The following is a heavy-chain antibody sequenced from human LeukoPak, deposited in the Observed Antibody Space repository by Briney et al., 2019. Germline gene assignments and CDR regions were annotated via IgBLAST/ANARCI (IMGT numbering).Heavy chain of an antibody. D-gene: IGHD1-26*01. J-gene: IGHJ4*02. V-gene: IGHV3-72*01. CDR3: ASIRGTFGY. CDR1: GFTFSDYY. Sequence: GGSLRLSCAASGFTFSDYYIDWVRQAPGKGLEWAGRIRNKANSYITEYAAPVKGRFTISRDDSKNSLYLQMSSLKTDDTAIYYCASIRGTFGYWGQGTLVTVSS. CDR2: IRNKANSYIT.